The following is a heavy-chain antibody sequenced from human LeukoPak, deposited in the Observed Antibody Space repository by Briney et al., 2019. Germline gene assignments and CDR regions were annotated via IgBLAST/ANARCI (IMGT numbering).Heavy chain of an antibody. D-gene: IGHD1-14*01. V-gene: IGHV3-48*01. CDR2: ISRSGSTI. CDR3: ARNTPSLTTYGMDV. CDR1: GFTFSRYS. J-gene: IGHJ6*02. Sequence: GRSLRLSCAASGFTFSRYSMNWVRQAPGKGLEWVSYISRSGSTIYYADSVKGRFTISRDNAKNSLYLQMNSLRAEDTAVYYCARNTPSLTTYGMDVWGQGTTVTVSS.